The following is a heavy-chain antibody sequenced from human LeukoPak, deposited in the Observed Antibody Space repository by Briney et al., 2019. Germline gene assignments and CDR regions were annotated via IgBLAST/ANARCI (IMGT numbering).Heavy chain of an antibody. CDR2: IRQDGGEI. V-gene: IGHV3-7*01. Sequence: GESLRLSCTGSGFMFNAYWMCGVRKAPGMGREWVGKIRQDGGEIFYVDSVRGRFTISRDNAKNSVYLQLNSLRAEDTAVYYCARADLEWYLDLWGRGTLVTVSS. CDR3: ARADLEWYLDL. CDR1: GFMFNAYW. J-gene: IGHJ2*01.